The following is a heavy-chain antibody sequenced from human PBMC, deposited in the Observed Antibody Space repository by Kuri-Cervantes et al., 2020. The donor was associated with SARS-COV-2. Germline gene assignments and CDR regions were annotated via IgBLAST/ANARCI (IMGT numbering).Heavy chain of an antibody. J-gene: IGHJ6*04. Sequence: GGSLRLSCAASGFTFSSYSMNWVRQAPGKGLEWVSYISSSSTIYYADSVKGRFTISRDNAKNSLYLQMNSLRAEDTAVYYCARDRYDQMDVWGKGTTVTVSS. V-gene: IGHV3-48*01. D-gene: IGHD3-3*01. CDR3: ARDRYDQMDV. CDR1: GFTFSSYS. CDR2: ISSSSTI.